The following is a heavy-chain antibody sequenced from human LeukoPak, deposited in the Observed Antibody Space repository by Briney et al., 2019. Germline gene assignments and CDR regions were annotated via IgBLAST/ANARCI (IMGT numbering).Heavy chain of an antibody. V-gene: IGHV3-74*01. CDR1: AFTFSSYW. CDR2: INSDGSRT. J-gene: IGHJ4*02. D-gene: IGHD6-19*01. Sequence: GGSLRLSCAASAFTFSSYWMNWVRPAPGKGLGWVSRINSDGSRTTYADSVKGRFTISRDNAKNTLHLQMNSLRAEDTAVYYCAREVQAGPGYWGQGTLVTVSS. CDR3: AREVQAGPGY.